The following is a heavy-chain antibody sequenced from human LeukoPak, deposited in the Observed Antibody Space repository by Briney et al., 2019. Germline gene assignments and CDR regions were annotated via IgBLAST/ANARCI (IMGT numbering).Heavy chain of an antibody. CDR3: ARWYYYDSSGYYDAYYFDY. Sequence: SETLSLTCTVSGGSISSYYGSWIRQPPGKGLEWIGYIYCSGSTNYNPSLKSRVTISVDTSKNQFSLKVSSVTAADTAVYYCARWYYYDSSGYYDAYYFDYWGQGTLVTVSS. CDR2: IYCSGST. CDR1: GGSISSYY. V-gene: IGHV4-59*08. D-gene: IGHD3-22*01. J-gene: IGHJ4*02.